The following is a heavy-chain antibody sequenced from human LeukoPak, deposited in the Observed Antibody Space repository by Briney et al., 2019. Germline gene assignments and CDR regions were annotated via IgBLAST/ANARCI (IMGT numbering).Heavy chain of an antibody. D-gene: IGHD3-22*01. Sequence: GGSLRLSCAASGFTFSSYAMSWVRQAPGKGLEWVSAISGSCGSTYYADSVKGRFTISRDNSKNTLYLQMNSLRAEDTAVYYCARALGSSGYYYVLGAFDIWGQGTMVTVSS. CDR2: ISGSCGST. J-gene: IGHJ3*02. CDR1: GFTFSSYA. CDR3: ARALGSSGYYYVLGAFDI. V-gene: IGHV3-23*01.